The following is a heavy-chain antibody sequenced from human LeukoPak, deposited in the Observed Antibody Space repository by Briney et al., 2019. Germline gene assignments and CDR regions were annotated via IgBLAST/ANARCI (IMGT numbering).Heavy chain of an antibody. D-gene: IGHD3-22*01. CDR2: MIPIFGTA. CDR1: GGTFSSYA. Sequence: GASVKVSCKASGGTFSSYAISWVRPAAGQELNGMGGMIPIFGTANYAQKFQGRVTITADKSTSTAYMELSSLRSEATTVYYCARDHLVHYYDSSGYYPKGAFDIWGQGTMVTVSS. V-gene: IGHV1-69*06. CDR3: ARDHLVHYYDSSGYYPKGAFDI. J-gene: IGHJ3*02.